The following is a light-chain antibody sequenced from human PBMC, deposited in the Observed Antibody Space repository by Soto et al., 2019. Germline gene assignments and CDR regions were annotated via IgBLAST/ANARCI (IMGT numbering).Light chain of an antibody. CDR1: SSNIGAGYD. CDR2: GNS. J-gene: IGLJ1*01. CDR3: QSYDSSLSGFYV. V-gene: IGLV1-40*01. Sequence: SVLTQPPSVYGAPGQRVTISSTGSSSNIGAGYDVHWYQQLPETAPKLLIYGNSNRPSGVPDRFSGSKSGTSASLAITGLQAEDEADYYCQSYDSSLSGFYVFGTGTKVTVL.